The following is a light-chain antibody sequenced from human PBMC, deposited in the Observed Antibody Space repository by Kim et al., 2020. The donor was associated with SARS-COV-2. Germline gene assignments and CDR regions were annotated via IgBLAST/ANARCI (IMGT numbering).Light chain of an antibody. CDR3: QAGDSSTVV. CDR2: QDN. V-gene: IGLV3-1*01. CDR1: KLGDKY. J-gene: IGLJ2*01. Sequence: VSPGQTAYITCSGKKLGDKYVCLYQQKPGLSPVLVIYQDNKRPSGIPERFSGSNSGNTATLTISGTQAMGEADYYCQAGDSSTVVFGGGTQLTVL.